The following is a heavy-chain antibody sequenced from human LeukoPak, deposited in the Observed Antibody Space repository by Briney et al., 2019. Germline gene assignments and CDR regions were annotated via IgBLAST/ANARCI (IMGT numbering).Heavy chain of an antibody. Sequence: SETLSLTCTVSGGSISSYYWSWLRQPPGKGLEGVGYIYFSGTTNYNPSLKSRVAISVDTSKTHLSLKLSSVTAADTAVYYCARQSGGGYNSGVFDIWGPGTMVTVSS. CDR1: GGSISSYY. CDR3: ARQSGGGYNSGVFDI. J-gene: IGHJ3*02. CDR2: IYFSGTT. D-gene: IGHD5-24*01. V-gene: IGHV4-59*08.